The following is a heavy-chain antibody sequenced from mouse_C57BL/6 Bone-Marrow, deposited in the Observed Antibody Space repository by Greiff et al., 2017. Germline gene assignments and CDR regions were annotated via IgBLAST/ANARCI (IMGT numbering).Heavy chain of an antibody. J-gene: IGHJ3*01. Sequence: VQLQQSGAELVMPGASVKLSCKASGYTFTSYWMHWVKQRPGQGLEWIGEIDPSDSYTNYNQKLKGKSTLTVYKSSSTAYMQLSSLTSEDSAVYYCARGSGLPWFAYWGQGTLVTVSA. CDR1: GYTFTSYW. CDR2: IDPSDSYT. CDR3: ARGSGLPWFAY. V-gene: IGHV1-69*01. D-gene: IGHD3-2*02.